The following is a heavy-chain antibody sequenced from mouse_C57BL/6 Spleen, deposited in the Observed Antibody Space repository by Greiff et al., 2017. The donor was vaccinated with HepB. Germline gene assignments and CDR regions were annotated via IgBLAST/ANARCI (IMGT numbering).Heavy chain of an antibody. V-gene: IGHV1-74*01. D-gene: IGHD5-1*01. Sequence: QVQLQQSGAELVKPGASVKVSCTASGYTFTSYWMHWVKQRPGQGLEWIGRIHPSDSDTNYNQKFKGKATLTVDKSSSTASMQLSSLTSEDSAVYYYAGPICCEWYFGVWGTGTTVTVSS. J-gene: IGHJ1*03. CDR1: GYTFTSYW. CDR3: AGPICCEWYFGV. CDR2: IHPSDSDT.